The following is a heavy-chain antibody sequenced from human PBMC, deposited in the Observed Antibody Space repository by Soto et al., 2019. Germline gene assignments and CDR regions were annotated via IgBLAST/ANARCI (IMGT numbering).Heavy chain of an antibody. CDR1: GFTFSNYE. J-gene: IGHJ4*02. CDR2: ISGSGDTT. V-gene: IGHV3-48*03. Sequence: GGSLRLSCTASGFTFSNYEMNWVRQAPGKGLEWVSYISGSGDTTDYADSVKGRFTISRDNAKNSLYLQTNIVRAEDTAVYYCARAVDHYESSGYYPFDYWGQGTLVTVSS. CDR3: ARAVDHYESSGYYPFDY. D-gene: IGHD3-22*01.